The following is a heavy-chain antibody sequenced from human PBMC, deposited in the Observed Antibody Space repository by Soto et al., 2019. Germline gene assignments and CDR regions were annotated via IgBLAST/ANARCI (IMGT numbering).Heavy chain of an antibody. CDR1: GGSFSSYA. CDR2: IIPIFGTA. CDR3: AREDGYSGSLDY. J-gene: IGHJ4*02. V-gene: IGHV1-69*13. Sequence: SVKVSCKASGGSFSSYAVSCLRQDPGKGLEWMGGIIPIFGTANYAQKFQGRVTITADESTSTAYMELSSLRFEDTAVYYCAREDGYSGSLDYWGQGTLVTVSS. D-gene: IGHD1-26*01.